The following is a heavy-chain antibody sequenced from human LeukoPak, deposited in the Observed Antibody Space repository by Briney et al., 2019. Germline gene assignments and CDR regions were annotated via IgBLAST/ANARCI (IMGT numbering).Heavy chain of an antibody. V-gene: IGHV3-74*01. CDR3: ARPGGGSYCSGGSCYDY. CDR1: GFTFSSYW. CDR2: INSDGTTT. J-gene: IGHJ4*02. D-gene: IGHD2-15*01. Sequence: GGSLRLSCAASGFTFSSYWMHWVRQAPGKGLVWVSHINSDGTTTSYADSAKGRFTISRDNAKNTLHLQMSSLRAEDTAVYYCARPGGGSYCSGGSCYDYWGQGALVTVSS.